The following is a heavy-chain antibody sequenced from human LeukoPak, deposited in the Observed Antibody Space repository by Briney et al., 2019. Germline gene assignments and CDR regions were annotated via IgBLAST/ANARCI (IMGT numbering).Heavy chain of an antibody. CDR1: GGSISNYY. CDR3: ARVGSIVPVPADRNAFDV. CDR2: IFTSGST. J-gene: IGHJ3*01. V-gene: IGHV4-4*07. Sequence: SETLSLTCTVSGGSISNYYWSWIRQPAGKGLEWIGRIFTSGSTNYTPSLKSRVTMSVDTSKNQFSLKLSSVTAADTAVYYCARVGSIVPVPADRNAFDVWGQGTMVTVSS. D-gene: IGHD2-2*01.